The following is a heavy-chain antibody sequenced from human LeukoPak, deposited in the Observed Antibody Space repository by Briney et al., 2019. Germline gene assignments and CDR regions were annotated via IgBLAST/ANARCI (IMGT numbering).Heavy chain of an antibody. Sequence: ASVKVSCKASGYSFTTYAMNWLRQAPGQGLEWMGWINPNTGNPTYAPGFTGRFVFSLDTSVSTAYLQISGLKADDTAVYYCSRAYQPLGGLSLPDYWGQGTLVSVSS. CDR3: SRAYQPLGGLSLPDY. CDR2: INPNTGNP. CDR1: GYSFTTYA. D-gene: IGHD3-16*02. J-gene: IGHJ4*02. V-gene: IGHV7-4-1*02.